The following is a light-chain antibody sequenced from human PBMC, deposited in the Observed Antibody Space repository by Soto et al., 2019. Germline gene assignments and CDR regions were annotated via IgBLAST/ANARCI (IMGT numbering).Light chain of an antibody. J-gene: IGLJ2*01. CDR2: EVT. Sequence: QSALTQPASVSGSPGQSITISCTGTNSDVGSYNLVSWYQQHPGKAPKVMIYEVTKRPSGVSNRFSGSKSANTASLTISGLQAEDEADYYCCSYAGSSTVVFGGGTQLTVL. CDR3: CSYAGSSTVV. CDR1: NSDVGSYNL. V-gene: IGLV2-23*02.